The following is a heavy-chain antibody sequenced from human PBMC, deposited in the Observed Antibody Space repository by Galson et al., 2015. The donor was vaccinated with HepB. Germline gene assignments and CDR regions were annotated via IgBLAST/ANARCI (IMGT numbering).Heavy chain of an antibody. Sequence: SLRLSCAASGFTFSSYAMHWVRQAPGKGLEYVSAISSNGGSTYYADSVKGRFTISRDNSKNTLYLQMSSLRAEDTAVYYCVKDVESDWGYSSGWPDWGQGTLVTVSS. CDR1: GFTFSSYA. J-gene: IGHJ4*02. CDR3: VKDVESDWGYSSGWPD. D-gene: IGHD6-19*01. V-gene: IGHV3-64D*06. CDR2: ISSNGGST.